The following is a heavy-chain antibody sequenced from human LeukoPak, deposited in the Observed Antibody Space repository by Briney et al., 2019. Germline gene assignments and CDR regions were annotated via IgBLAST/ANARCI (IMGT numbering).Heavy chain of an antibody. D-gene: IGHD3-16*01. CDR2: VNNTGRT. Sequence: PSETLSLTCSVSGASMNDYFWGWIRQPPGRGLEWIGFVNNTGRTSYNPSLKSRVTISLDTSKNHFSLKLTSVTAADTAVYYCAGVGRGIQTWGSYSFDYWGQGALVTVSS. J-gene: IGHJ4*02. CDR3: AGVGRGIQTWGSYSFDY. CDR1: GASMNDYF. V-gene: IGHV4-59*01.